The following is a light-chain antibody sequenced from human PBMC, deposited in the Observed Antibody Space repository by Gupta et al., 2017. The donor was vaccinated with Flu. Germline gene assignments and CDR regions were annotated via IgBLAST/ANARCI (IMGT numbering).Light chain of an antibody. J-gene: IGKJ3*01. V-gene: IGKV2-28*01. CDR2: LAS. CDR3: MQARQTPG. CDR1: QSLLSANGDNF. Sequence: EIVITQSPLSVAVTPGEPASISCRSSQSLLSANGDNFLDWYVQKPGQSPRLLIYLASNRAPGVPDRFTGSGSGTDFTLKITRVEAEDSGTYFCMQARQTPGFGPGTKLEI.